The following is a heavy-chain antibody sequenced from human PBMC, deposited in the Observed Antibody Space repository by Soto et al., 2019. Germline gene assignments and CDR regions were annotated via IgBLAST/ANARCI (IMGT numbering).Heavy chain of an antibody. V-gene: IGHV4-30-2*01. J-gene: IGHJ4*02. Sequence: SETLSLTCAVSGGSISSGTYSWNWIRQPPGKGLEWIGYIYHSGSIYYNPSLKSRATISLDRSKNQFSPNLSSVTAADTAVYYCARASGYCSGGSCFPFDYWGRGTLVTVSS. CDR2: IYHSGSI. D-gene: IGHD2-15*01. CDR3: ARASGYCSGGSCFPFDY. CDR1: GGSISSGTYS.